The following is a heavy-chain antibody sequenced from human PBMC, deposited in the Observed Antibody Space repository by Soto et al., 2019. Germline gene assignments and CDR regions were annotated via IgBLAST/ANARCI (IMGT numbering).Heavy chain of an antibody. V-gene: IGHV3-15*01. Sequence: GGSLRLSCAASGFTFSNAWMSWVRQAPGKGLEWVGRIKSKTDGGTTDYAAPVKGRFTISRDDSKNTLYLQMNSLKTEDTAVYYCTTDHNRPHRVETSLYWYFDLWGRGTLVTVSS. CDR2: IKSKTDGGTT. CDR3: TTDHNRPHRVETSLYWYFDL. J-gene: IGHJ2*01. CDR1: GFTFSNAW. D-gene: IGHD2-21*02.